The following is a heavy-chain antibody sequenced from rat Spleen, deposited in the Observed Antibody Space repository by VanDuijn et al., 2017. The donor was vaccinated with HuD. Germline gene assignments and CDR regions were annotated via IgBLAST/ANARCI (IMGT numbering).Heavy chain of an antibody. V-gene: IGHV5-31*01. Sequence: EVQLVESGGGLVQPGRSLKLSCVASGFTFNNYWMSWIRQAPGKGLEWVASITNTGSNSYYPDSVKGRFTISRDNAKSSLYLQMNSLKSEDTANYYCAREGITTVVTSYYFDYWGQGVMVTVSS. J-gene: IGHJ2*01. CDR1: GFTFNNYW. CDR3: AREGITTVVTSYYFDY. D-gene: IGHD1-1*01. CDR2: ITNTGSNS.